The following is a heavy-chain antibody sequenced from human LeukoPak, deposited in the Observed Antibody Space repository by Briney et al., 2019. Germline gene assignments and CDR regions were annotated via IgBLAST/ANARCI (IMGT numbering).Heavy chain of an antibody. Sequence: PGGSLRLSCAASGFTFSSYSMNWVRQAPGKGLGWVSSISSSSSYIYYADSVKGRFTISRDNAKNSLYLQMNSLRAEDTAVYYCARDHPSDYYDSSGYCDYWGQGTLVTVSS. CDR2: ISSSSSYI. V-gene: IGHV3-21*01. J-gene: IGHJ4*02. CDR1: GFTFSSYS. D-gene: IGHD3-22*01. CDR3: ARDHPSDYYDSSGYCDY.